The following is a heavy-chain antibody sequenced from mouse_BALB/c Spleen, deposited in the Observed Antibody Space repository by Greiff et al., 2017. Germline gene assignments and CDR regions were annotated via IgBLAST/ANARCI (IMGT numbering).Heavy chain of an antibody. CDR1: GFTFSSYG. Sequence: EVMLVESGGDLVKPGGSLKLSCAASGFTFSSYGMSWVRQTPDKRLEWVATISSGGSYTYYPDSVKGRFTISRDNAKNTLYLQMSSLKSEDTAMYYCARHRDAYSGFDYWGQGTTLTVSS. CDR3: ARHRDAYSGFDY. D-gene: IGHD2-10*01. J-gene: IGHJ2*01. V-gene: IGHV5-6*01. CDR2: ISSGGSYT.